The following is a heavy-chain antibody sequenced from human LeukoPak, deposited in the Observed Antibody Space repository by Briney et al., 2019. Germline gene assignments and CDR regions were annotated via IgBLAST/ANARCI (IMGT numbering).Heavy chain of an antibody. J-gene: IGHJ4*02. D-gene: IGHD1-20*01. CDR3: AREYNSRATFDY. V-gene: IGHV3-21*05. Sequence: GGSLRLSCAASASGVAFTSHSMNWVRQAPGKGLEWISYIQSSGDYIFYADSVKGRFTVSRDNARNSLYLQMNSLRAEDTAIYYCAREYNSRATFDYWGQGTLVIVSS. CDR2: IQSSGDYI. CDR1: ASGVAFTSHS.